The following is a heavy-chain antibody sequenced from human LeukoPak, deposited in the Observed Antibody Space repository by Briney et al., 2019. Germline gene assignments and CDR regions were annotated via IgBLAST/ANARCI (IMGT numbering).Heavy chain of an antibody. CDR1: VYTFTSYD. CDR3: ARELAIVGDTPGLDV. Sequence: ASVKVSCKASVYTFTSYDINWVRPATGQGLEWMGLINPNSGNAGYAQKFQGRVTMTRNNSISTAYMEMSSLRSEDTAVYYCARELAIVGDTPGLDVWGKGTTVTVSS. D-gene: IGHD1-26*01. J-gene: IGHJ6*04. V-gene: IGHV1-8*01. CDR2: INPNSGNA.